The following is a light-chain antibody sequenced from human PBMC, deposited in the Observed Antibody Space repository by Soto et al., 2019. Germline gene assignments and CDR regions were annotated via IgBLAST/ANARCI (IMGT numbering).Light chain of an antibody. CDR2: DNN. J-gene: IGLJ3*02. CDR1: SSNIGNNY. Sequence: QAVVTQPPSVSAAPGQKVTISCSGSSSNIGNNYVSWYQQIPGTAPKLLIYDNNKRPSGIPDRFSGSKSGTSATLGITGLQTGDEADYYCGTWDSGLSAVVFGGGTKVTVL. V-gene: IGLV1-51*01. CDR3: GTWDSGLSAVV.